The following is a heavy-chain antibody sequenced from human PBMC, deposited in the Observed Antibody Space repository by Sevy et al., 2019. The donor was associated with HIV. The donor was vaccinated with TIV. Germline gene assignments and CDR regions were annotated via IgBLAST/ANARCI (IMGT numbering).Heavy chain of an antibody. Sequence: ASVKVSCKASGYTFSSYGISWVRQGPGQGLEWMGWIGAYNGNRKYAQNLQDRVTMTTDTSTNTAYMELRSLRSDDTAVYFCARISTVRGKFNWFDPWGQGTLVTVSS. V-gene: IGHV1-18*01. D-gene: IGHD3-10*01. CDR2: IGAYNGNR. CDR1: GYTFSSYG. J-gene: IGHJ5*02. CDR3: ARISTVRGKFNWFDP.